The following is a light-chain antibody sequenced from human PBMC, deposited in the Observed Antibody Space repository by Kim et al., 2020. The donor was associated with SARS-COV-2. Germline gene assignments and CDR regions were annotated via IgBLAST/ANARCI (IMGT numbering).Light chain of an antibody. Sequence: SVSPGQTVRISCFGEILGDNYAFWYQLKSGQSPVLVIYQGDKRPSGIPARFSGSLSGNTATLTISGTQPMDEADYYCQAWDSTTAIFGGGTQLTVL. CDR3: QAWDSTTAI. J-gene: IGLJ2*01. V-gene: IGLV3-1*01. CDR2: QGD. CDR1: ILGDNY.